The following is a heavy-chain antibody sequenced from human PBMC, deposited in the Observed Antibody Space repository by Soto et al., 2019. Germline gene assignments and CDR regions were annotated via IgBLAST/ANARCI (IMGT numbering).Heavy chain of an antibody. V-gene: IGHV3-30-3*01. J-gene: IGHJ4*02. CDR1: GFTFSSYA. Sequence: QVQLVESGGGVVQPGRSLRLSCAASGFTFSSYAMHWVRRAPGKGLEWMAVMSYDGSNKYYADSVKGRFTISRDNSKNTLYLQMTSLRAEDTALYYCGRDGGAYWGQGTLVIVSS. CDR3: GRDGGAY. D-gene: IGHD3-16*01. CDR2: MSYDGSNK.